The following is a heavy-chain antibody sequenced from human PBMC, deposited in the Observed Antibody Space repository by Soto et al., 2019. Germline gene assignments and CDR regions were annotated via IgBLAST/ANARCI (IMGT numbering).Heavy chain of an antibody. V-gene: IGHV3-73*02. D-gene: IGHD3-10*01. CDR1: GFTFSGSA. J-gene: IGHJ6*02. CDR3: VGRFGWNYGMDV. Sequence: EVQLVESGGGLVQPGGSLKLSCAASGFTFSGSAMHWVRQASGKGLEWVGRIRSKANSYATAYAASVKGRFPISRDDSKNTAYLQMNSLKTEDTAVYYCVGRFGWNYGMDVWGQGTTVTVSS. CDR2: IRSKANSYAT.